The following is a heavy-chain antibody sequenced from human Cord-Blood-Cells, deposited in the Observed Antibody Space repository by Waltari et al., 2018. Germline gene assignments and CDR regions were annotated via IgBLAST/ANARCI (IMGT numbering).Heavy chain of an antibody. CDR2: IYPGDSYT. CDR3: ARHSSPYYYYYGMDV. CDR1: GYSFTSYW. V-gene: IGHV5-51*01. D-gene: IGHD6-19*01. J-gene: IGHJ6*02. Sequence: EVQLVQSGAEVKKPGESLKISCKGSGYSFTSYWIGWVRQMPGKGLEWMGIIYPGDSYTRYSPSFQGQVTISADKSISTAYLQWSSLKASDTAMYYCARHSSPYYYYYGMDVWGQGTTVTVSS.